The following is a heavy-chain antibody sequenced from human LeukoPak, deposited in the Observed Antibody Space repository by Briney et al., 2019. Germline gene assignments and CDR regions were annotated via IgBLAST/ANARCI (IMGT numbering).Heavy chain of an antibody. Sequence: SQTLSLTCTVSGGSISSGDYYWSWIRQPPGKGLEWIGYIYYSGSTNYNPSLKSRVTISVDTSKNQFSLKLSSVTAADTAVYYCARGEGNYYYYYMDVWGKGTTVTVSS. CDR3: ARGEGNYYYYYMDV. J-gene: IGHJ6*03. CDR1: GGSISSGDYY. V-gene: IGHV4-30-4*08. CDR2: IYYSGST.